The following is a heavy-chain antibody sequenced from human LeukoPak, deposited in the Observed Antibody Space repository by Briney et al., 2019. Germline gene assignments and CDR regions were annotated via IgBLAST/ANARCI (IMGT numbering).Heavy chain of an antibody. CDR3: ARGSGIVVVVAGYYFDY. CDR1: GGSSRGCY. D-gene: IGHD2-15*01. V-gene: IGHV4-34*01. J-gene: IGHJ4*02. CDR2: INHSGRT. Sequence: SETLSLTCAVYGGSSRGCYWSWIRQPPGKGLEGMGEINHSGRTNYNPSLKSRVTISVDTSKNQFSLKLSTVTAADTAVYYCARGSGIVVVVAGYYFDYWGQGSLVTVSS.